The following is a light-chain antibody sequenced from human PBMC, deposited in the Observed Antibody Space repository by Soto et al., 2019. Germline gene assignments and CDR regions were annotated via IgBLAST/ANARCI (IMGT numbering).Light chain of an antibody. V-gene: IGLV2-14*01. Sequence: QSVLTQPASVSGSPGQSITISCTGTNSDIGTFNYVSWYQQHPGKAPKLLIYEVANRPSGVSHRFSGSKSGNTASLTISGLQAEDEADYYCSSYASGTAVLFGGGTQLTVL. CDR2: EVA. CDR3: SSYASGTAVL. CDR1: NSDIGTFNY. J-gene: IGLJ7*01.